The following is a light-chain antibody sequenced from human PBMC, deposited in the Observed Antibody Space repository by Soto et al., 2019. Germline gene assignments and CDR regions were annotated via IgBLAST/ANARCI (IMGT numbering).Light chain of an antibody. V-gene: IGKV1-5*01. J-gene: IGKJ1*01. CDR3: QQYKT. Sequence: DIQMTQSPSTLSASVGDRVTITCRASQSISSWLAWYQQKPGKAPKLLIYDASSLESGVPSRFSGSGSGTNFTLTISSLQPDDLATYYCQQYKTFGQGTKVDIK. CDR1: QSISSW. CDR2: DAS.